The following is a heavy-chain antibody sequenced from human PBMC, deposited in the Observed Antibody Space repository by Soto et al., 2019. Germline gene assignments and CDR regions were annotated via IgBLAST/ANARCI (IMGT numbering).Heavy chain of an antibody. J-gene: IGHJ4*02. D-gene: IGHD3-22*01. CDR3: ARDYYKYYDSSGYYRSPAY. CDR2: ISSNSGTM. V-gene: IGHV3-48*01. Sequence: GGSLRLSCAASGFTFRSYAMHWVRQAPGKGLEWVSYISSNSGTMYYADSVKGRFTISRDNSRNTLFLQMNSLRAEDTAVYYCARDYYKYYDSSGYYRSPAYWGQGTLVTVSS. CDR1: GFTFRSYA.